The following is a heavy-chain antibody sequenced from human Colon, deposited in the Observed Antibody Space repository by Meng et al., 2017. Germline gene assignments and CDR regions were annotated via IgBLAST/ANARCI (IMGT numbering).Heavy chain of an antibody. CDR1: CGSVSGYD. J-gene: IGHJ5*02. V-gene: IGHV4-34*01. Sequence: CPALLTPSDILPLTCAVCCGSVSGYDWSWYRQPPEKGLELIGEINHRGSTNYNPSLKSRVTISVDTSKNQFSLKLSSVTAADTAVYYCARIRPRLGGKTFDPWGQGTLVTVSS. D-gene: IGHD3-16*01. CDR3: ARIRPRLGGKTFDP. CDR2: INHRGST.